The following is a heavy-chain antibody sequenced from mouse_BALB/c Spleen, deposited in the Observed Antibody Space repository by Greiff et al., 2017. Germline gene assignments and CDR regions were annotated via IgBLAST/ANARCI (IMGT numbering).Heavy chain of an antibody. D-gene: IGHD1-1*01. CDR2: ISYSGST. J-gene: IGHJ1*01. CDR3: ALHYCGSSYWYFDV. CDR1: GYSITSDYA. Sequence: EVQLQESGPGLVKPSQSLSLTCTVTGYSITSDYAWNWIRQFPGNKLEWMGYISYSGSTSYNPSLKSRISITRDTSKNQFFLQLNSVTTEDTATYYCALHYCGSSYWYFDVWGAGTTVTVSS. V-gene: IGHV3-2*02.